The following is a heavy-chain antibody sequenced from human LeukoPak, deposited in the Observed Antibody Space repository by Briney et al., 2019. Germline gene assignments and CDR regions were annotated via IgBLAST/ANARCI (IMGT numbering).Heavy chain of an antibody. CDR1: GGSISSGSYY. CDR2: IYTSGST. J-gene: IGHJ4*02. V-gene: IGHV4-61*02. Sequence: PSETLSLTCTVSGGSISSGSYYWSWIRQPAGKGLEWIGRIYTSGSTNYNPSLKSRVTISVDTSKNQFSLKLSSVTAADTAVYYYARQFYGVVDYWGQGTLVTVSS. D-gene: IGHD4-17*01. CDR3: ARQFYGVVDY.